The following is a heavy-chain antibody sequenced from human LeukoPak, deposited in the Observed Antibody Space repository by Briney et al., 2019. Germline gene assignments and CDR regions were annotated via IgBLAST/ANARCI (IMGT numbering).Heavy chain of an antibody. J-gene: IGHJ4*02. CDR3: AHQRRGVAVAPPGTFDY. D-gene: IGHD6-19*01. V-gene: IGHV1-69*06. Sequence: SVKVSCKASGGTFSSYAISWVRQAPGQGLELMGGIIPIFGTANYAQKFQGRVTITADKSTSTAYMELSSLRSEDTAVYYCAHQRRGVAVAPPGTFDYWGQGTLVTVSS. CDR1: GGTFSSYA. CDR2: IIPIFGTA.